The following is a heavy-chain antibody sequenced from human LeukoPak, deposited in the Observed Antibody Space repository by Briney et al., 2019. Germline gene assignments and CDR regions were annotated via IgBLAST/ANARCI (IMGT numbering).Heavy chain of an antibody. V-gene: IGHV4-38-2*02. Sequence: SETLYLTCTVSGYSISSGYYWGWIRQPPGKGLEWIGSIYHSGSTYYNPSHKSRVTISVDTSKNQFSLKLSSVTAADTAVYYCARGIAVGNWGQGTLGTVSS. J-gene: IGHJ4*02. CDR2: IYHSGST. D-gene: IGHD6-19*01. CDR3: ARGIAVGN. CDR1: GYSISSGYY.